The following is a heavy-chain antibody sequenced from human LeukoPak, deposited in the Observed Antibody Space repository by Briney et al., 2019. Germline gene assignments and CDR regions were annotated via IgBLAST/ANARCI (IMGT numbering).Heavy chain of an antibody. Sequence: ASVTVSCKASGYTFTGYYMHWVRQAPGQGLEWMGWINPNSGGTNYAQKFQGRVTMTRDTSISTAYMELSRLRSDDTAVYYGARVRGQLERLGGRKYYFDYWGQGTLVTVSS. D-gene: IGHD1-1*01. V-gene: IGHV1-2*02. CDR3: ARVRGQLERLGGRKYYFDY. CDR1: GYTFTGYY. CDR2: INPNSGGT. J-gene: IGHJ4*02.